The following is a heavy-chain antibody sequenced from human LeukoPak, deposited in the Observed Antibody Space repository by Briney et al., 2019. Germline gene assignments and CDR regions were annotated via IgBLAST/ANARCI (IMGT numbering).Heavy chain of an antibody. CDR3: ARASLCGSTSCYSGDWFDP. Sequence: PSETLSLTCTVSGGSISSYYWSWIRQPPGKGLEWIGYIYYSGSTNYNPSLKSRVTISVDTSKNQFSLKLSSVTAADTAVYYCARASLCGSTSCYSGDWFDPWGQGTLVTVSS. V-gene: IGHV4-59*01. CDR1: GGSISSYY. CDR2: IYYSGST. J-gene: IGHJ5*02. D-gene: IGHD2-2*01.